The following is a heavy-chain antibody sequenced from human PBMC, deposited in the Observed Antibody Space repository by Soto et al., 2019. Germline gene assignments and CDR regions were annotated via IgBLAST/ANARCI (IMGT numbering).Heavy chain of an antibody. CDR3: ASFSIAATDPYGMDV. J-gene: IGHJ6*02. D-gene: IGHD6-13*01. CDR1: GYTFTSYG. CDR2: ISAYNANT. V-gene: IGHV1-18*01. Sequence: QVQLVQSGAEVKKPGASVKVSCKASGYTFTSYGISWVRQAPGQGLEWMGWISAYNANTNYAQKLQGRVTMTTDTSTSTAYMELRSLRSDDTAVYYCASFSIAATDPYGMDVWGQGTTVTVSS.